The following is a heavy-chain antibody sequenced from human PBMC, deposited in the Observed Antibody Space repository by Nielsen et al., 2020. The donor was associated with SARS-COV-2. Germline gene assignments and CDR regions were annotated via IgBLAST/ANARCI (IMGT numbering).Heavy chain of an antibody. J-gene: IGHJ4*02. V-gene: IGHV4-61*01. Sequence: SETLSLTCTVSGVSVTSGSYFWSWIRQAPGKRLEWIGYMFYIGTANYNPSFQSRVNISVDTSKNQFSLNLSSVTAADTAIYYCARGGYNICDFDYWGRGTLVTVSS. CDR1: GVSVTSGSYF. CDR2: MFYIGTA. CDR3: ARGGYNICDFDY. D-gene: IGHD3-22*01.